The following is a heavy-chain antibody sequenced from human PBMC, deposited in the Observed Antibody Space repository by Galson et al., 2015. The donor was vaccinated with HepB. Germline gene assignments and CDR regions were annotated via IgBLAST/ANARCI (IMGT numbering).Heavy chain of an antibody. J-gene: IGHJ4*02. CDR1: GFTFSSYG. V-gene: IGHV3-33*01. CDR2: IWYDGSNK. D-gene: IGHD3-3*01. CDR3: ARSRTYDFWSGFDY. Sequence: SLRLSCAASGFTFSSYGMHWVRQAPGKGLEWVAVIWYDGSNKYYADSVKGRFTISRDNSKNTLYLQMNSLRAEDTAVYYCARSRTYDFWSGFDYWGQGTLVTVSS.